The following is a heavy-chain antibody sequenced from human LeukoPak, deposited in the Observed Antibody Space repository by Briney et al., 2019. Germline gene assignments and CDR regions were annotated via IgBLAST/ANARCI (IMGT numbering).Heavy chain of an antibody. CDR3: AREYYGSGSYSLRFDY. D-gene: IGHD3-10*01. CDR1: GYTFTSYG. CDR2: ISAYNGNT. J-gene: IGHJ4*02. Sequence: ASVKASCKASGYTFTSYGISWVRQAPGQGLEWMGWISAYNGNTNYAQKLQGRVTMTTDTSTSTAYMELRSLRSDDTAVYYCAREYYGSGSYSLRFDYWGQGTLVTVSS. V-gene: IGHV1-18*01.